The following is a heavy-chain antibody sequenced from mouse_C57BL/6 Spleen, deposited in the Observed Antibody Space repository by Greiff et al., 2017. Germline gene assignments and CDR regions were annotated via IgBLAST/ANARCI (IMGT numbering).Heavy chain of an antibody. CDR1: GYSITSGYY. Sequence: ESGPGLVKPSQSLSLTCSVTGYSITSGYYWNWIRQFPGNKLEWMGYISYDGSNNYNPSLKNRISITRDTSKNQFFLKLNSVTTEDTATYYCARAGILYWYFDVWGTGTTVTVSS. CDR3: ARAGILYWYFDV. CDR2: ISYDGSN. J-gene: IGHJ1*03. D-gene: IGHD2-14*01. V-gene: IGHV3-6*01.